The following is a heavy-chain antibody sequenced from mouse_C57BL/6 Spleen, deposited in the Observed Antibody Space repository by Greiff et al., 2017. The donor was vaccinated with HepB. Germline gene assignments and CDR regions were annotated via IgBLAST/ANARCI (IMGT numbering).Heavy chain of an antibody. J-gene: IGHJ3*01. CDR3: ARLHDYGPWFAY. D-gene: IGHD2-4*01. CDR2: IDPSDSYT. Sequence: QVQLQQPGAELVMPGASVKLSCKASGYTFTSYWMHWVKQRPGQGLEWIGEIDPSDSYTNYNQKFKGKSTLTVDKSSSTAYMQLSSLTSEDSAVYYCARLHDYGPWFAYWGQGTLVTVSA. V-gene: IGHV1-69*01. CDR1: GYTFTSYW.